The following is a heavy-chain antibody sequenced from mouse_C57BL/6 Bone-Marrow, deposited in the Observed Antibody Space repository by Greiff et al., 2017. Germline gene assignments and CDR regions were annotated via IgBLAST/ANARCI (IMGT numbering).Heavy chain of an antibody. J-gene: IGHJ3*01. CDR1: GYTFTSYT. Sequence: VKLLESGAELARPGASVKMSCKASGYTFTSYTMHWVKQRPGQGLEWIGYINPSSGYTKYNQKFKDKATLTADKSSSTAYIQLSSLTSEDSAVYYCARRPLYYDYAWFAYWGQGTLVTVSA. CDR3: ARRPLYYDYAWFAY. D-gene: IGHD2-4*01. CDR2: INPSSGYT. V-gene: IGHV1-4*01.